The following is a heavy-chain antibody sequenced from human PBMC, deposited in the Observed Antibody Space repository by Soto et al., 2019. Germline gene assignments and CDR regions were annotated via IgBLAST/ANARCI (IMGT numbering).Heavy chain of an antibody. CDR2: IGGSGGST. CDR1: GFPFSSYA. J-gene: IGHJ4*02. V-gene: IGHV3-23*01. CDR3: AKVHGSGSYNNFPDY. D-gene: IGHD3-10*01. Sequence: EVQLLESGGGFVQPGGSLGLSCAASGFPFSSYAMTWVRQAPGKGLEWVSLIGGSGGSTYYADSVKGRFTISRDNSRDTLYLQMNSLRAEDTAVYYCAKVHGSGSYNNFPDYWGQGTLVTVSS.